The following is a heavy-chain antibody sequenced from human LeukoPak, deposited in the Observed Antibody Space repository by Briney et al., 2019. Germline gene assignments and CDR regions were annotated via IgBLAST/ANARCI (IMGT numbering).Heavy chain of an antibody. D-gene: IGHD3-9*01. CDR1: GFMFDTYI. CDR3: AKDRDRYYDIFLVDY. CDR2: INSINAV. V-gene: IGHV3-48*01. Sequence: GGSLRLSCAASGFMFDTYIMTWVRQAPGKGLEWISYINSINAVYYTDSVEGRFSISRDNAKNSLYLQMNSLRVEDTAVYYCAKDRDRYYDIFLVDYWGQGTLVTVSS. J-gene: IGHJ4*02.